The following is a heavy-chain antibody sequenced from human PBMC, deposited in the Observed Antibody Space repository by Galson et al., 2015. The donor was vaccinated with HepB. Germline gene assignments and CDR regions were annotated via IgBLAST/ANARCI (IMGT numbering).Heavy chain of an antibody. V-gene: IGHV3-30*18. CDR3: AKGGGGYSGYDYFDY. CDR2: ISYDESNK. D-gene: IGHD5-12*01. CDR1: GFTFSTYG. Sequence: SLRLSCAASGFTFSTYGMHWVRQAPGKGLEWVAVISYDESNKYYADSVKGRFTISRDNSKNTLYLRMNSLRAEDTAVYSCAKGGGGYSGYDYFDYWGQGTLVTVSS. J-gene: IGHJ4*02.